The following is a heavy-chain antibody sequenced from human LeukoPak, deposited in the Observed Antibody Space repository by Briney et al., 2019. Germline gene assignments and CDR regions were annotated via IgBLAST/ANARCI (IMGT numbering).Heavy chain of an antibody. CDR1: GYTFTSYD. D-gene: IGHD1-26*01. CDR3: ARGVGSGSYSYYMDV. Sequence: GASVKVSCKASGYTFTSYDINWVRQALDKGLEWMGWMNPNSGNTGYAQKFQGRVTMTRNTSISTAYMELSSLRSEDTAVYYCARGVGSGSYSYYMDVWGKGTTVTVSS. J-gene: IGHJ6*03. V-gene: IGHV1-8*01. CDR2: MNPNSGNT.